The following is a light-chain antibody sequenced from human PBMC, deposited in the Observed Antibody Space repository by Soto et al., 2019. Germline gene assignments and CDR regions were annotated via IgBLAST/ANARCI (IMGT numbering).Light chain of an antibody. CDR1: QSISSD. Sequence: EIVMTQSPATLSVSPGERATLSCRASQSISSDLAWYQQRPGQAPRLLIYGASTRATGIPARFSGSGSGTEFTLTISSLQSEDCAVYYCQQYDHWGTF. V-gene: IGKV3D-15*01. CDR3: QQYDHWGT. J-gene: IGKJ1*01. CDR2: GAS.